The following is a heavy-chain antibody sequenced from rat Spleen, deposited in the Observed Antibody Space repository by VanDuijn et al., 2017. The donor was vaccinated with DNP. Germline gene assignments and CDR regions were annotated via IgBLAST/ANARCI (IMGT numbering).Heavy chain of an antibody. D-gene: IGHD1-11*01. CDR3: VRWDYGIYGFDY. V-gene: IGHV5S10*01. CDR1: GFTLNDYN. CDR2: IISDGSRT. J-gene: IGHJ2*01. Sequence: EVQLVQSGGGLVQPERSLKLSCVASGFTLNDYNMAWVRQAPEKGLEWVATIISDGSRTYYRDSVKGRFTISRENAESTLYLQMNSLRSEDMATYYCVRWDYGIYGFDYWGQGVMVTVSS.